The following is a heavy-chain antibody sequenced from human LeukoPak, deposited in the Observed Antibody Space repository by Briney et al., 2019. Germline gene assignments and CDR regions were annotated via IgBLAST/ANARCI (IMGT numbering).Heavy chain of an antibody. Sequence: PSETLSLTCTVSGGSISSSSYYWGWIRQPPGKGLEWIGSIYYSGSTYYNPSLKSRVTISVDTSKNQFSLKLSSVTAADTAVYYCARYIAVAADYGGDYFDYWGQGTLVTVSS. V-gene: IGHV4-39*07. D-gene: IGHD6-19*01. J-gene: IGHJ4*02. CDR2: IYYSGST. CDR1: GGSISSSSYY. CDR3: ARYIAVAADYGGDYFDY.